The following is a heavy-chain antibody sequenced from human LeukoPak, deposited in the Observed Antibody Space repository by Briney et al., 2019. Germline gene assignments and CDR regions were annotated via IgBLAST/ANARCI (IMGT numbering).Heavy chain of an antibody. CDR1: GFTFSTYT. D-gene: IGHD6-13*01. CDR2: ISYDGTNR. CDR3: AREAAGTPYFDF. Sequence: GGSLRLSCAASGFTFSTYTIHWVRQTPGKGLEWVAVISYDGTNRYYADSVKGRLNISRDNSKNTLYLQMKCLSPEDTAVYYCAREAAGTPYFDFWGQGTLVTVSS. V-gene: IGHV3-30-3*01. J-gene: IGHJ4*02.